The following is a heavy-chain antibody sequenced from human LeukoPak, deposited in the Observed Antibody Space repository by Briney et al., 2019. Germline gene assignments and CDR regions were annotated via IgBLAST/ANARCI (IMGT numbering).Heavy chain of an antibody. CDR1: GGTFSNYA. D-gene: IGHD3-10*01. J-gene: IGHJ4*02. CDR2: IIPIFGTA. CDR3: ARDYTMVRGVVPFDY. V-gene: IGHV1-69*01. Sequence: GSSVKVSCKASGGTFSNYAISWVRQAPGQGLEWMGGIIPIFGTANYAQKFQGRVTITADESTSTAYMELSSLRSEDTAVYYCARDYTMVRGVVPFDYWGQGTLVTVSS.